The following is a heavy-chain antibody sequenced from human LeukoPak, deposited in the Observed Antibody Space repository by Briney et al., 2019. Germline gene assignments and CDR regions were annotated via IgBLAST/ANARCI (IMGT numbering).Heavy chain of an antibody. Sequence: PGGSLRLSCAASGFTFSNYNMNWVRQAPGKGLEWVSSIISGSTYIFYADSVKGRFTITRDNSKNTLYLQMNGLRAEDTAVYHCAKEKYNSGWSPFDYWGQGTLVTVSS. CDR2: IISGSTYI. CDR3: AKEKYNSGWSPFDY. D-gene: IGHD6-19*01. CDR1: GFTFSNYN. J-gene: IGHJ4*02. V-gene: IGHV3-21*04.